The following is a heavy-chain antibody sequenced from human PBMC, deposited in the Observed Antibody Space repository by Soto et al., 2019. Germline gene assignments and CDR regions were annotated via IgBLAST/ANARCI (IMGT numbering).Heavy chain of an antibody. J-gene: IGHJ4*02. Sequence: GGSLRLSCSASGFILGDYALHWVRQAPGKGLEWLAVISFDGNHKYYADSVQGQFTVSRDNSQNTLHLEMTSLRAEDTAVYYCAKGNTSGWYFFDYWGQGTLVTVSS. CDR3: AKGNTSGWYFFDY. V-gene: IGHV3-30*07. D-gene: IGHD6-19*01. CDR2: ISFDGNHK. CDR1: GFILGDYA.